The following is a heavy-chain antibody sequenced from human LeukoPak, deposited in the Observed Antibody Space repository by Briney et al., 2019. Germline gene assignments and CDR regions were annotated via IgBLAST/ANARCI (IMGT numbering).Heavy chain of an antibody. V-gene: IGHV1-69*13. CDR1: GYTFTGYY. CDR3: AVDTAMVRGQDAYGMDV. Sequence: SVKVSCKASGYTFTGYYMHWVRQAPGQGLEWMGGIIPIFGTANYAQKFQGRVTITADESTSTAYMELSSLRSEDTAVYYCAVDTAMVRGQDAYGMDVWGQGTTVTVSS. D-gene: IGHD5-18*01. J-gene: IGHJ6*02. CDR2: IIPIFGTA.